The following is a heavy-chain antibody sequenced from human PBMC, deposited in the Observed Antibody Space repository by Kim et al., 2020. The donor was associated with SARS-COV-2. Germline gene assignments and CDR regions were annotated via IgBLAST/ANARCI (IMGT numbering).Heavy chain of an antibody. CDR2: ISTSSSYT. CDR1: GFTFSDYY. Sequence: GGSLRLSCAASGFTFSDYYMSWIRQAPGKGLEWVSYISTSSSYTNYADSVKGRFTISRDNAKNSLYLQMNSLRAEDTAVYYCARGNTAMVLFGGYFDYWGQGTLVTVSS. V-gene: IGHV3-11*05. CDR3: ARGNTAMVLFGGYFDY. J-gene: IGHJ4*02. D-gene: IGHD5-18*01.